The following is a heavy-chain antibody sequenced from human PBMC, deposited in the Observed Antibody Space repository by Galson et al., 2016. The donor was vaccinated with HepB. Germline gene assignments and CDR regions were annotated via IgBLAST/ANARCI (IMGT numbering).Heavy chain of an antibody. J-gene: IGHJ6*03. CDR2: INTTGST. V-gene: IGHV4-61*02. CDR3: GRSRTYYGSGSFYNVGGYYDYYMDV. Sequence: TLSLTCTVSGGSISRGSYYWSWIRQPAGKGLEWIGRINTTGSTNHNPSLKSRVTISTDTSTTQFSLTLPSVTAADTAVYYCGRSRTYYGSGSFYNVGGYYDYYMDVWGEGTTVTVSS. CDR1: GGSISRGSYY. D-gene: IGHD3-10*01.